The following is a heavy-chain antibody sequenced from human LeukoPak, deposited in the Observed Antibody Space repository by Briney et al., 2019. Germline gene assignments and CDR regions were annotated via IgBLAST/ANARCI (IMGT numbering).Heavy chain of an antibody. CDR3: ARERGAKYYYYGMDV. CDR2: ISSSGSTI. J-gene: IGHJ6*02. CDR1: GFTFSTYE. Sequence: GGTLRLSCAASGFTFSTYEMNWVRQAPGTGLESFSYISSSGSTIYYADSVQARFTISRDNAKSSLYLQMNSLRAEDKAVYYCARERGAKYYYYGMDVWGQGTTVTVSS. D-gene: IGHD4/OR15-4a*01. V-gene: IGHV3-48*03.